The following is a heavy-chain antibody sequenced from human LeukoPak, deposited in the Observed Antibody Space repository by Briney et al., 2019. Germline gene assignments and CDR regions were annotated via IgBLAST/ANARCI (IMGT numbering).Heavy chain of an antibody. V-gene: IGHV4-59*13. Sequence: SETLSLTCTVSGGSINFYYWSWIRQPPGKGLEWMGYISSRGSTNYNPSLKSRLSILVDTSKNQISLKLRSVTAADTAVYYCAREGGPYRPLDYSGQGTLVTVSS. CDR3: AREGGPYRPLDY. J-gene: IGHJ4*02. CDR1: GGSINFYY. CDR2: ISSRGST.